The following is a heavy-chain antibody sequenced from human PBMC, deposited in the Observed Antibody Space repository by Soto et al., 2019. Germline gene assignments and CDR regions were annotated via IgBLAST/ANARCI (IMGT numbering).Heavy chain of an antibody. Sequence: SETLSLTCAVSGYSISSSNWWGWIRQPPGKGLEWIGYIYYSGSTYHNPSLKSRVTMSVDTSKNQFSLKLSSVTAVDTAVYYCARNAGNGGNFHFDYWGQGTLVTVSS. D-gene: IGHD2-21*02. CDR2: IYYSGST. CDR1: GYSISSSNW. V-gene: IGHV4-28*01. CDR3: ARNAGNGGNFHFDY. J-gene: IGHJ4*02.